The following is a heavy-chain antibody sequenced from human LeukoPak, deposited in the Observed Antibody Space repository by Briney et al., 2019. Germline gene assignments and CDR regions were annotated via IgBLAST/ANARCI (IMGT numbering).Heavy chain of an antibody. D-gene: IGHD3-10*01. V-gene: IGHV5-51*01. CDR1: GYSFTTYW. Sequence: GESLKISCKGSGYSFTTYWIGWVRQMPGKGLEWMGIIYPGDSDTRYSPSFQGQVTISADKSISTAYLQWSSLKASDSAMYFCARVGSSSITYAFDIWGQGTMVTVSS. CDR2: IYPGDSDT. J-gene: IGHJ3*02. CDR3: ARVGSSSITYAFDI.